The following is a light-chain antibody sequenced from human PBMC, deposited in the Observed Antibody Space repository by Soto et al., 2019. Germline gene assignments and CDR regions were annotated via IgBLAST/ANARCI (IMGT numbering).Light chain of an antibody. Sequence: DIQMTQSPSTLSASVGARVTITCRASQNINNWLAWFQQKPGEAPKLLIYDASTLESGVPSRFSGSGSGTEFTLTISSLQPDDYATYSCQHYNVYYMYTFGQGTKVDIK. CDR1: QNINNW. J-gene: IGKJ2*01. V-gene: IGKV1-5*01. CDR3: QHYNVYYMYT. CDR2: DAS.